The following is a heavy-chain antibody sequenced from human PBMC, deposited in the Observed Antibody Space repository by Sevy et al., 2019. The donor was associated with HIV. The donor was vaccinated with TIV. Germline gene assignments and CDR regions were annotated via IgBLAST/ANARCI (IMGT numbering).Heavy chain of an antibody. CDR2: IYTDGST. Sequence: GGSLRLSCAVSGFTVSSNYMNWVRQAPGKGLEWVSVIYTDGSTYYEDSVKGRFTISRHNSENTLSLQMNSLRVEDTAVYYCARTRHYYDSSGYYQWDVFDIWGQGTMVTVSS. V-gene: IGHV3-53*04. J-gene: IGHJ3*02. CDR3: ARTRHYYDSSGYYQWDVFDI. CDR1: GFTVSSNY. D-gene: IGHD3-22*01.